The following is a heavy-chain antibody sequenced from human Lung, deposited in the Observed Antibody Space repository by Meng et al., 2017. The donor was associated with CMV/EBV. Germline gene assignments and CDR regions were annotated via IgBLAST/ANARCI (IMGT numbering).Heavy chain of an antibody. CDR1: GYTFAGYY. CDR2: INSSSDDT. Sequence: GYTFAGYYINWRRQAPGQGLEWMGQINSSSDDTNYAQNFQDRLTMTRDTSISTVYMELTRLTSDDTAVYYCARGGVLLPAGKSWFDHWGLGTLVTVSS. CDR3: ARGGVLLPAGKSWFDH. J-gene: IGHJ5*02. V-gene: IGHV1-2*06. D-gene: IGHD2-2*01.